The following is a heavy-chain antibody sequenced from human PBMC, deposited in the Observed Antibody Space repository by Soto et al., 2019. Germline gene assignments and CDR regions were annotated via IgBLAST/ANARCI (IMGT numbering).Heavy chain of an antibody. CDR2: IYYSGST. D-gene: IGHD1-26*01. V-gene: IGHV4-31*03. CDR1: GGSISSGGYY. Sequence: SETLSLTCTVSGGSISSGGYYWSWLRQHPGKGLEWIAYIYYSGSTYYNPSLKSRVTISVDTSKNQFSLKLSSVTAADTAVYYCARGWVYYYGMDVWGQGTTVTVSS. J-gene: IGHJ6*02. CDR3: ARGWVYYYGMDV.